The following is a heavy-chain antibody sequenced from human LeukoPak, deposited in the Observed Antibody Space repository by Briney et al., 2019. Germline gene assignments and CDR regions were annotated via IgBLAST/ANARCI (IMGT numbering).Heavy chain of an antibody. CDR3: ARPGVTPDTNWFDS. Sequence: GASVKVSCKASGYTFTDYYVHWVRQAPGQGLEWMGWINPNSGGTLYVQKFQGRVTMTRDTSINTAYMEVSRLKSDDTAVYYCARPGVTPDTNWFDSWGQGTLVTVSS. V-gene: IGHV1-2*02. CDR2: INPNSGGT. J-gene: IGHJ5*01. CDR1: GYTFTDYY. D-gene: IGHD5-18*01.